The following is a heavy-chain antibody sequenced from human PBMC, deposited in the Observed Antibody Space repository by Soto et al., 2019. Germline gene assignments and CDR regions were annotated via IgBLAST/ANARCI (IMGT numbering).Heavy chain of an antibody. J-gene: IGHJ4*02. V-gene: IGHV4-4*02. CDR1: GDSISSREW. CDR2: IHHSGPT. Sequence: QVQLQESGPGLVKPSGTLSLNCKVSGDSISSREWWSWVRQPPGKGLEWIAEIHHSGPTNYNPSLQSRVTITVDKSKNQISLRLSTVSAASTAVYYCARGGTTAVRNYYFDHWGQGTLVTVSS. CDR3: ARGGTTAVRNYYFDH. D-gene: IGHD1-1*01.